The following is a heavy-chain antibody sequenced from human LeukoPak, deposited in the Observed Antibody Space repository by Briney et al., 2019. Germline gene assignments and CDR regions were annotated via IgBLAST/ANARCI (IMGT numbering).Heavy chain of an antibody. V-gene: IGHV4-59*12. CDR1: GDSISNYY. J-gene: IGHJ4*01. Sequence: SETLSLTCTVSGDSISNYYWSWIRQPPGKGLEWIGYIHNSGSTNYNPSLKTRVTISLDRSKDQFSLKLTSVTAADTAVYYCTRGKPETVFDSWGRGTLVTVSS. CDR3: TRGKPETVFDS. CDR2: IHNSGST.